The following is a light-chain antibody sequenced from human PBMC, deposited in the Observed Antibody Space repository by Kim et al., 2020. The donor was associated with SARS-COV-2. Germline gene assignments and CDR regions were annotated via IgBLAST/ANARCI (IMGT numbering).Light chain of an antibody. CDR2: SDT. CDR3: VVWDDSLSGWL. J-gene: IGLJ3*02. CDR1: SPNIGSNF. V-gene: IGLV1-47*01. Sequence: GQRVTISCSGSSPNIGSNFLYWYQQFPGTAPKLLIYSDTQRPSGVPDRFSGSKSGTSASLAISGLRSEDEADYYCVVWDDSLSGWLFGGGTKVTVL.